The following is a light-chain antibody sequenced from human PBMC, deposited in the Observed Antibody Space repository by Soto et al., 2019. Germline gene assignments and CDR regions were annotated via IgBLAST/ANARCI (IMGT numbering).Light chain of an antibody. CDR3: CSYAGSSTHVV. CDR1: SSDVGSYNL. Sequence: QSVLTQPASVSGSPGQSITTSCTGTSSDVGSYNLVSWYQQHPGKAPKLMIYEGSKRPSGVSNRFSGSKSGNTASLTISGLQAEDEADYYCCSYAGSSTHVVFGGGTKVT. V-gene: IGLV2-23*01. J-gene: IGLJ2*01. CDR2: EGS.